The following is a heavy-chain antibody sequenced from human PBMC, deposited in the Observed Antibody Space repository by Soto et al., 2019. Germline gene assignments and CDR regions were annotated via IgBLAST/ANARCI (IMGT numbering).Heavy chain of an antibody. V-gene: IGHV3-66*01. CDR3: AALIAAAVVDS. Sequence: EVQLVESGGGLVQPGGSLRLSCAASGFTVSSNYMSWVRQAPGKGLEWVSVIYSGGSTYYADFVKGRFTISRDNSKNTLYLQMNSLRAEDTAVYYCAALIAAAVVDSWGQGTLVTVSS. J-gene: IGHJ4*02. D-gene: IGHD6-13*01. CDR1: GFTVSSNY. CDR2: IYSGGST.